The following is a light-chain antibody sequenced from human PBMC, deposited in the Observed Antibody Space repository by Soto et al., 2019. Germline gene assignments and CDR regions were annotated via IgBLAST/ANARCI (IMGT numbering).Light chain of an antibody. CDR3: SSYAGKTTVV. J-gene: IGLJ2*01. V-gene: IGLV2-23*02. CDR1: SGDVGGYNL. CDR2: DVS. Sequence: QSALTQPASVSGSPGQSITISCTGTSGDVGGYNLVSWYQQHPGKAPKLMIYDVSKRPSGGSNRFSGSKSGNTASLTISGLQAEDEADYYCSSYAGKTTVVFGGGTKLTVL.